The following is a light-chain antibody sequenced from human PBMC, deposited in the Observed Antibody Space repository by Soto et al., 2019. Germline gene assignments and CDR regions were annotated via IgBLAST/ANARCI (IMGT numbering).Light chain of an antibody. CDR1: QDINSY. J-gene: IGKJ4*01. CDR3: QQYIIYPLT. CDR2: AAS. Sequence: DVQMTQSPSSLSASVGDRVTITCRASQDINSYLAWYQQKPGNAPKSLIYAASSLQTGVPSRFRGSESGTDFTLTSNNLQPEDSATYYCQQYIIYPLTFGGGTKVEIK. V-gene: IGKV1D-16*01.